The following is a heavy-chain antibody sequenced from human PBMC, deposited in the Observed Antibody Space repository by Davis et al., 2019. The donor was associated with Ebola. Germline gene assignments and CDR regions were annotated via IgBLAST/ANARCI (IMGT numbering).Heavy chain of an antibody. D-gene: IGHD4-11*01. CDR1: GYTFTSYD. CDR2: MNPNSGNT. V-gene: IGHV1-8*01. J-gene: IGHJ6*02. CDR3: ARDRDYSNYYYYGMDV. Sequence: ASVKVSCKASGYTFTSYDINWVRXXXGQGVEGMGWMNPNSGNTGYAQKFQGRVTMTRDTSTSTVYMELSSLRSEDTAVYYCARDRDYSNYYYYGMDVWGQGTTVTVSS.